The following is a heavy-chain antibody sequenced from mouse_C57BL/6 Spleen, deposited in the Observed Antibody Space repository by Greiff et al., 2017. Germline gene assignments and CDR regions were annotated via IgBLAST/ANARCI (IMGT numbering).Heavy chain of an antibody. D-gene: IGHD1-1*01. J-gene: IGHJ2*01. CDR3: ARGNYYGSSYREMDN. Sequence: QVLLEQPGAELVMPGASVKLSCKASGYTFTSYWMHWVKQRPGQGLEWIGEIDPSDSYTNYNQKFKGKSTLTVDKSSSTAYIQLISLPSEDSAVYYYARGNYYGSSYREMDNWGQGTTLTVSS. CDR2: IDPSDSYT. CDR1: GYTFTSYW. V-gene: IGHV1-69*01.